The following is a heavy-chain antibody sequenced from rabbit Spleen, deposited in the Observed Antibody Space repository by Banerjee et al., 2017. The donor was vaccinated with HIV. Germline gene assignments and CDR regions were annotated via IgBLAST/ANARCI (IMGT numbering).Heavy chain of an antibody. CDR1: GFSFSTTYY. V-gene: IGHV1S40*01. CDR3: ARETSSGWGIVSFYFSL. CDR2: IGTGSGST. J-gene: IGHJ4*01. Sequence: QSLEESGGDMVKPGASLTLTCTASGFSFSTTYYICWVRQAPGKGLEWIGCIGTGSGSTWYANWAKGRFTISKTSSTTVTLQMTSLTAADTATYFCARETSSGWGIVSFYFSLWGQGTLVTVS. D-gene: IGHD4-1*01.